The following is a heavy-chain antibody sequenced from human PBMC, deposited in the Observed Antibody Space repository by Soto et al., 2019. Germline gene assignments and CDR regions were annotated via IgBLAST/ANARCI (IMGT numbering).Heavy chain of an antibody. J-gene: IGHJ4*01. D-gene: IGHD5-12*01. Sequence: SETLSLTCSVSGDSISRGSYYWTWIRQSPGKGLEWIGYSFYSGSVSYSPSLKSRVTISVDTSKNQFSLKLTSVSAADTAVYYCVRDRGRDGYNKTDFWGPGTLVTVSS. CDR3: VRDRGRDGYNKTDF. CDR1: GDSISRGSYY. V-gene: IGHV4-61*01. CDR2: SFYSGSV.